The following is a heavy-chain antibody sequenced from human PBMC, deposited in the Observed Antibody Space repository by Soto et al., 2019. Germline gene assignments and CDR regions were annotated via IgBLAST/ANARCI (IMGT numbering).Heavy chain of an antibody. V-gene: IGHV3-30*18. J-gene: IGHJ6*02. CDR1: GFTFSSYG. Sequence: GVSLRLSCAASGFTFSSYGMHWVRQAPGKGLEWVAVISYDGSNKYYADSVKGRFTISRDNSKNTLYLQMNSLRAEDTALYYCAKEWFGELSIYYYYGMDVWGQGTTVTV. D-gene: IGHD3-10*01. CDR3: AKEWFGELSIYYYYGMDV. CDR2: ISYDGSNK.